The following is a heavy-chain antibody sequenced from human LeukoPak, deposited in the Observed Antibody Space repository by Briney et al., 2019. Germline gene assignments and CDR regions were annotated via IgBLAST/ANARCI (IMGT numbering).Heavy chain of an antibody. Sequence: QPGGSLRLSCTASGFTFGDYAVNWVRQAPGKGLEWVSAISGSGGSTYYADSVKGRFTISRDNSKNTLYLQMNSLRAEDTAVYYCAGIAVAHGGGQGTLVTVSS. D-gene: IGHD6-19*01. CDR3: AGIAVAHG. CDR1: GFTFGDYA. CDR2: ISGSGGST. J-gene: IGHJ1*01. V-gene: IGHV3-23*01.